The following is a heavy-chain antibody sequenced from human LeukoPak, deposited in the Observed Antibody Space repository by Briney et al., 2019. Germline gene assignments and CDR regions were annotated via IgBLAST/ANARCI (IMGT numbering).Heavy chain of an antibody. CDR2: IWYDENIK. J-gene: IGHJ4*02. Sequence: GRSLRLSCAASGFMFSSYGMHWVRQAPGKGLEWVAVIWYDENIKYYADSVKGRFTISRDDSKNTLYLQMNSLKAEDTAVYYCARPDYGASGDYWGQGTLVTVSS. V-gene: IGHV3-33*08. D-gene: IGHD4-17*01. CDR3: ARPDYGASGDY. CDR1: GFMFSSYG.